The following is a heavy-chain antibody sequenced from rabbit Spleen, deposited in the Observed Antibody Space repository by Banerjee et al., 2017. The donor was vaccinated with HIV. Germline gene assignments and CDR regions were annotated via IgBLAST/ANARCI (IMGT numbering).Heavy chain of an antibody. CDR1: GFDFSSDYD. J-gene: IGHJ6*01. CDR3: ARDTASSFSSYGMDL. CDR2: IWTGDGYT. Sequence: QSLEESGGGLVQPGASLTLTCTASGFDFSSDYDMRWVRQAPGKGLEWIGCIWTGDGYTWYASWAKGRFTISKTSSTTVTLQMTSLTAADTATYFCARDTASSFSSYGMDLWGQGTLVTVS. V-gene: IGHV1S40*01. D-gene: IGHD8-1*01.